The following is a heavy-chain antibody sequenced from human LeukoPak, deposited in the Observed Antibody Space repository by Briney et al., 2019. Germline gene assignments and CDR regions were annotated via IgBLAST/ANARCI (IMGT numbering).Heavy chain of an antibody. V-gene: IGHV4-34*01. D-gene: IGHD3-10*01. CDR1: GGSFSGYY. J-gene: IGHJ6*03. Sequence: SETLSLTCAVYGGSFSGYYWRWIRQPPGKGLEWIGEINHSGSTNYNPSLKSRVTRSVDTSKNQFSLKLSSVTAADTAVYYCARRRGGSGSYYKLYYYYYMDVWGKGTTVTISS. CDR3: ARRRGGSGSYYKLYYYYYMDV. CDR2: INHSGST.